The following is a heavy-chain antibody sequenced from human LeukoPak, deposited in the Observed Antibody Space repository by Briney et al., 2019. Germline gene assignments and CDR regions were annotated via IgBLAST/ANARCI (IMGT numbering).Heavy chain of an antibody. CDR3: ARLMYYHDPSAMGYFDY. CDR2: IYPGDSDT. D-gene: IGHD3-22*01. Sequence: GGSLRLSCKGSGYTFTSYWIAWVRQMPGKGLEWMGTIYPGDSDTRYNPSFQGQVSISADKSSSTAYLQWSSLKASDTAMYYCARLMYYHDPSAMGYFDYWGQGALVTVSS. J-gene: IGHJ4*02. V-gene: IGHV5-51*01. CDR1: GYTFTSYW.